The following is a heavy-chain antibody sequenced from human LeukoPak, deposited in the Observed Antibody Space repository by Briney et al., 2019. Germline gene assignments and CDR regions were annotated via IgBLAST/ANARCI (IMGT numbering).Heavy chain of an antibody. CDR1: GFTFSSYA. V-gene: IGHV3-23*01. J-gene: IGHJ4*02. D-gene: IGHD5-12*01. CDR3: AKVQYSDYDMNFDS. Sequence: QSGGSLRLSCAASGFTFSSYAMSWVRQAPRMGLEWVSAIGGSDGNTYYADSVKGRFTISRDNSKNSLYLQINSLRADDTAVYYCAKVQYSDYDMNFDSWGQGTLVTVSS. CDR2: IGGSDGNT.